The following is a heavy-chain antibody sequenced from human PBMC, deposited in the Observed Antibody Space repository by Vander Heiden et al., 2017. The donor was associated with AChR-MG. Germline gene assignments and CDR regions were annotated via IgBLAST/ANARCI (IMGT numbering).Heavy chain of an antibody. CDR1: GYTFTSYD. V-gene: IGHV1-8*01. CDR2: MNPNSGKT. J-gene: IGHJ4*02. Sequence: QVQLVQSGAEVKKPGASVKVSCKASGYTFTSYDINWVRQATGQGLEWMRWMNPNSGKTGYAQNFQGRVTMTRNNSISTAYMELSSLRSEDTAVYFCARGNVSPGSGSGSYVRYWGQGTLVTVSS. D-gene: IGHD3-10*01. CDR3: ARGNVSPGSGSGSYVRY.